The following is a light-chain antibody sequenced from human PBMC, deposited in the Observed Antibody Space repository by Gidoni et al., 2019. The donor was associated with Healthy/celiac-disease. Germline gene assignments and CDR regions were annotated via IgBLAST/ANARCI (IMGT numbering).Light chain of an antibody. CDR3: QQYNSYSRT. CDR1: QSISRW. CDR2: KAS. V-gene: IGKV1-5*03. J-gene: IGKJ1*01. Sequence: DIQMTQSPSTLFASVGDRVTITCRSRQSISRWLAWDPQKPGKAPKLLIYKASSLESGVPSRFSGSGSGTEFTLTISSLQPDDFATYYCQQYNSYSRTFXQXTKVXIK.